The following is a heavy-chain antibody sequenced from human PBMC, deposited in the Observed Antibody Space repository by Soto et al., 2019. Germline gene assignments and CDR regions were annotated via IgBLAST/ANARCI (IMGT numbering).Heavy chain of an antibody. CDR1: GYTFTSYD. V-gene: IGHV1-8*01. J-gene: IGHJ6*02. CDR3: ARRDIGYYYGMDV. D-gene: IGHD2-15*01. Sequence: ASVKVSCKASGYTFTSYDINWVRQATGQGLEWMGWMNPNSGNTGYAQRFQGRVTMTRNTSISTAYMELSSVTAADTAVYYCARRDIGYYYGMDVWGQGTTVTVSS. CDR2: MNPNSGNT.